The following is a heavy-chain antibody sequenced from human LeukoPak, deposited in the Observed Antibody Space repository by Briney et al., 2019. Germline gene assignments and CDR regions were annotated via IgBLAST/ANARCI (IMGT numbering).Heavy chain of an antibody. J-gene: IGHJ4*02. V-gene: IGHV1-2*02. D-gene: IGHD2-2*01. CDR2: IVVDSGAT. CDR3: TRAGVPAPEEFDY. Sequence: ASVKVSCKASGFTFNAYYVHWVRQAPGQGLEWMGWIVVDSGATNYAPKFQGRVTMTRDTSISTAYMELSSLTSGATALYYCTRAGVPAPEEFDYWGQGTLVTVSS. CDR1: GFTFNAYY.